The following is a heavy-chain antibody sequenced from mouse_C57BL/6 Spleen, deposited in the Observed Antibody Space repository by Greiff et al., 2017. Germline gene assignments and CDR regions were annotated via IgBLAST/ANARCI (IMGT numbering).Heavy chain of an antibody. CDR3: ARYSNDPYSYAMDY. CDR1: VYTFTSYW. V-gene: IGHV1-59*01. CDR2: IAPSDSYS. J-gene: IGHJ4*01. Sequence: QVQLQQPGAELVRPGTSVKLSCKASVYTFTSYWLPLVKQRPGPGLELIGVIAPSDSYSNSPQQFKGKATLTVDTSSSTAYMQLSSLTSEDSAVYYCARYSNDPYSYAMDYWGQGTSVTVAS. D-gene: IGHD2-12*01.